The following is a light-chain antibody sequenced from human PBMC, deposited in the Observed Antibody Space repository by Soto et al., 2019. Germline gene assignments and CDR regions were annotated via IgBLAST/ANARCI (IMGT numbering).Light chain of an antibody. CDR1: QSVSSFY. CDR3: QQCARSPWT. CDR2: GAS. Sequence: EIVLTQSPGTLSLSPGERATLSCRASQSVSSFYLAWYQHKPGQSPRLLISGASSRAAGIPDRFSGGGSGTDFTLTISRLEPEDFAVYYCQQCARSPWTFGQGTKVEIK. J-gene: IGKJ1*01. V-gene: IGKV3-20*01.